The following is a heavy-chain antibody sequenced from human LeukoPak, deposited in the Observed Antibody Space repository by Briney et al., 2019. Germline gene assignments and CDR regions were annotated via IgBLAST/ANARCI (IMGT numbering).Heavy chain of an antibody. CDR2: ISIISSYI. CDR1: GFTFSSYS. J-gene: IGHJ4*02. V-gene: IGHV3-21*01. CDR3: ARDRRYYDSSNFDY. D-gene: IGHD3-22*01. Sequence: PGGSLRLSCAASGFTFSSYSMNWVRQAPGKGLEWVSSISIISSYIYYADSVKGRFTISRDNAKNSLYLQMNSLRAEDTAVYYCARDRRYYDSSNFDYWGQGTLVTVSS.